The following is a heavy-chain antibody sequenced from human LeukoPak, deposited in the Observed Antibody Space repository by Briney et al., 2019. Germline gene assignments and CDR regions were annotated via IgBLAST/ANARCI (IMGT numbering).Heavy chain of an antibody. CDR1: GFTFSSYG. CDR3: AKDGYYDSSGYFDY. J-gene: IGHJ4*02. D-gene: IGHD3-22*01. V-gene: IGHV3-30*02. Sequence: GGSLRLSCAASGFTFSSYGMHWVRQAPGKGLEWVAFIRYDGSNKYYADSVKGRFTISRDNSKNSLYLQMNSLRAEDMALYYCAKDGYYDSSGYFDYWGQGTLVTVSS. CDR2: IRYDGSNK.